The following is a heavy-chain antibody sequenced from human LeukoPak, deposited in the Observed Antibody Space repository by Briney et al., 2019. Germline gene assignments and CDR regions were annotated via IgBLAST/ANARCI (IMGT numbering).Heavy chain of an antibody. CDR1: GASFNNTSYY. V-gene: IGHV4-39*01. CDR3: ARHLGWGAYYFDY. J-gene: IGHJ4*02. Sequence: PSETLSLTCTVSGASFNNTSYYWGWIRQPPGKGLDWIGSINYSGSTYYNPSLKSRVTISVDTSKKQFSLRLSSVTAADTALYFCARHLGWGAYYFDYWGQGTLVTISS. CDR2: INYSGST. D-gene: IGHD3-3*01.